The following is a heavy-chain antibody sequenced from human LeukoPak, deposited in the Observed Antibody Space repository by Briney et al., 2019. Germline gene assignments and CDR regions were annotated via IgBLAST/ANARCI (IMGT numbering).Heavy chain of an antibody. D-gene: IGHD3-22*01. J-gene: IGHJ3*02. CDR3: ARDQYYSDSSGYPYDI. Sequence: GGSLRLSCAASGFTFSSYWMSWVRQAPGKGLEWVSSISGSSSHVWYADSVKGRFTSSRDNAKTSLYLQMSSLRVEDTAVYYCARDQYYSDSSGYPYDIWGQGTMVTVSS. CDR2: ISGSSSHV. CDR1: GFTFSSYW. V-gene: IGHV3-21*01.